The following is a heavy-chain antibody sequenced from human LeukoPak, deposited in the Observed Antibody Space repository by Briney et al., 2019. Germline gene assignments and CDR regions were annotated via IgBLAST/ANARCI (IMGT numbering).Heavy chain of an antibody. D-gene: IGHD1-26*01. V-gene: IGHV3-23*01. J-gene: IGHJ3*01. CDR1: GFTFSSYA. CDR2: ISGSGGST. Sequence: GGSLRLSCAASGFTFSSYAMSWVRQAPGKGLEWVSAISGSGGSTYYADSVKGRFTISRDNSKNTLYLQMNSLRAEDTAVYYCAKDPLVGAKSRNAFDVWGQGTMVTVSS. CDR3: AKDPLVGAKSRNAFDV.